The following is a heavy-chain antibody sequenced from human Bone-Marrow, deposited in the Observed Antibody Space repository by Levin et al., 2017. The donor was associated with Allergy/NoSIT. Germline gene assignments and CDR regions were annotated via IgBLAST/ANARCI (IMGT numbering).Heavy chain of an antibody. CDR2: ITGSDSYI. V-gene: IGHV3-21*01. CDR1: GFTFSTYS. Sequence: GGSLRLSCVASGFTFSTYSMHWVRQAPGKGLEWVSSITGSDSYIYQADSVRGRFTISRDNTKNSLYLQVDSLRAEDTAVYYCARDENRGYCSGGSCYRVAFDIWGQGTMVTVAS. CDR3: ARDENRGYCSGGSCYRVAFDI. D-gene: IGHD2-15*01. J-gene: IGHJ3*02.